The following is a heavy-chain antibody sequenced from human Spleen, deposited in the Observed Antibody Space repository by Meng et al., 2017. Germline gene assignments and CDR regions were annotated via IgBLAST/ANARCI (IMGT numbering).Heavy chain of an antibody. V-gene: IGHV7-4-1*02. CDR3: ARDYYYYGSGSYNFDY. J-gene: IGHJ4*02. CDR2: INTNTGNP. D-gene: IGHD3-10*01. Sequence: ASVKVSCKASGYTFTSYYMHWVRQAPGQGLEWMGWINTNTGNPTYAQGFTGRFVFSLDTSVSTAYLQISSLKAEDTAVYYCARDYYYYGSGSYNFDYWGQGTLVTVSS. CDR1: GYTFTSYY.